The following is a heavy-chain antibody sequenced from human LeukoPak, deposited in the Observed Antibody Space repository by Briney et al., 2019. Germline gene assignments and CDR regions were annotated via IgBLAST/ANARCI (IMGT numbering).Heavy chain of an antibody. D-gene: IGHD3-22*01. Sequence: GGSLRLSCAASGFTFSSYEMNWVRQAPGKGLEWVSYISSSGTTIYYADSVKGRFTISRDNSKKTLYLQMNSLRAEDTAVYYCAKVQYYYESSGYNYWGQGTLVTVSS. J-gene: IGHJ4*02. V-gene: IGHV3-48*03. CDR3: AKVQYYYESSGYNY. CDR2: ISSSGTTI. CDR1: GFTFSSYE.